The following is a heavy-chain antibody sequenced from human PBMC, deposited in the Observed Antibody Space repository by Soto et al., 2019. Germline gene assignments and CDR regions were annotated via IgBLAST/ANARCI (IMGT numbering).Heavy chain of an antibody. J-gene: IGHJ4*02. Sequence: ASETLSLTCTVSGGSISSSGYYWSWIRQHPGKGLEWIGYIYYSGSTYYTPSLKSRVTRSVDTSKNQFSLKLSSVTAADTAVYYCARARGIRRVKVDYWGQGTLVTVSS. D-gene: IGHD3-10*01. CDR3: ARARGIRRVKVDY. CDR2: IYYSGST. CDR1: GGSISSSGYY. V-gene: IGHV4-31*02.